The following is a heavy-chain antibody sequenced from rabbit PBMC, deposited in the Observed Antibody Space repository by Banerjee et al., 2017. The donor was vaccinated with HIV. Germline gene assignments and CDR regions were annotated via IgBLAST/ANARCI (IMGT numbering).Heavy chain of an antibody. CDR3: ARSMYAGDGGYSIAGAFDP. D-gene: IGHD7-1*01. CDR2: IYAGSSGST. J-gene: IGHJ2*01. V-gene: IGHV1S45*01. Sequence: QEQLVESGGGLVQPEGSLTLTCTASGFSFSSSYWICWVRQAPGKGLEWIACIYAGSSGSTYYASWAKGRFTISKTSSTTVTLEMTSLTAADTATYFCARSMYAGDGGYSIAGAFDPRGPGTLVTVS. CDR1: GFSFSSSYW.